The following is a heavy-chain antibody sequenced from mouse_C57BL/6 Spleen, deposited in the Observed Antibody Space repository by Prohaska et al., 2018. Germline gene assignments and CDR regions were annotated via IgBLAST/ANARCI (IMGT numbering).Heavy chain of an antibody. CDR3: AREDYDFYAMDY. J-gene: IGHJ4*01. V-gene: IGHV5-17*01. CDR1: GFTFSDYG. Sequence: EVQLVESGGGLVKPGGSLKLSCAASGFTFSDYGMHWVRQAPEKGLEWVAYISSGRSTIYYADSVKGRFTISRDNAKNTLFLQMTSLRSEDTAMYYCAREDYDFYAMDYWGQGTSVTVSS. D-gene: IGHD2-4*01. CDR2: ISSGRSTI.